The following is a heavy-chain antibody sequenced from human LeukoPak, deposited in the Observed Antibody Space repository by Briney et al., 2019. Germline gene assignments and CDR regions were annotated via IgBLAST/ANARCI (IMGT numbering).Heavy chain of an antibody. V-gene: IGHV3-15*01. J-gene: IGHJ6*03. D-gene: IGHD2-2*02. CDR1: GFTFSNAW. Sequence: GGSLRLSCAASGFTFSNAWMSWVRQAPGKGLEWVGRIKSKTDGGTTDYAAPVKGRFTISRDDSKNTLYLQMNSLRAEDTAVYYCARGAVPAAIRYYYYYYMDVWGKGTTVTVSS. CDR3: ARGAVPAAIRYYYYYYMDV. CDR2: IKSKTDGGTT.